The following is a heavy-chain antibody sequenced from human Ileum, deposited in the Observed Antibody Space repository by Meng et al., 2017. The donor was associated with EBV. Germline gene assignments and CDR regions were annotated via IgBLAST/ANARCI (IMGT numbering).Heavy chain of an antibody. D-gene: IGHD5-18*01. V-gene: IGHV4-4*02. Sequence: QGPGPGAAKPSGTLSLTCAVPGCSITGRNAWSWVRQPPGQGLEWIGEIYHNGGTNYNPSLKSRVTISVDKSKNEISLKLRSVTAADTAVYYCARWAFIYSYGFDNWGQGTLVTVSS. CDR2: IYHNGGT. J-gene: IGHJ4*02. CDR3: ARWAFIYSYGFDN. CDR1: GCSITGRNA.